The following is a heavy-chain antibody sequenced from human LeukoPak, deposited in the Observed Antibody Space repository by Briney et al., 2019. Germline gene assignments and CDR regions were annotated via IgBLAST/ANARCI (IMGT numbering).Heavy chain of an antibody. D-gene: IGHD3-10*01. CDR3: ARDYNGFLYYGSGRHYWYFDL. Sequence: ASVKVSCKASGYTFTGYYMHWVRQAPGQGLEWMGIINPSGGSTSYAQKFQGRVTMTRDMSTSTVYMELSSLRSEDTAVYYCARDYNGFLYYGSGRHYWYFDLWGRGTLVTVSS. CDR1: GYTFTGYY. J-gene: IGHJ2*01. CDR2: INPSGGST. V-gene: IGHV1-46*01.